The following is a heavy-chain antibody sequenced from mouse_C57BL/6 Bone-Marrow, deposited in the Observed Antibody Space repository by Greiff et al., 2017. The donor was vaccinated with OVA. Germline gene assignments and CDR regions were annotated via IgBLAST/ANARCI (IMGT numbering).Heavy chain of an antibody. Sequence: VQLQQSGAELARPGASVKLSCKASGYTFTSYGISWVKQRTGQGLEWIGEIYPRSGNTYYNEKFKGKATLTADKSSSTAYMELRSLTSEDSAVYYCARDLLGLRLAYWGQGTLVTVSA. CDR2: IYPRSGNT. D-gene: IGHD2-4*01. V-gene: IGHV1-81*01. J-gene: IGHJ3*01. CDR1: GYTFTSYG. CDR3: ARDLLGLRLAY.